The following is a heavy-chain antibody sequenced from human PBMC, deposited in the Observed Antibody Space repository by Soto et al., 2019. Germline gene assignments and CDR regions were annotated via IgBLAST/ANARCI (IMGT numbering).Heavy chain of an antibody. J-gene: IGHJ5*02. CDR1: GFTFSIYS. CDR2: ISSSSSTI. D-gene: IGHD6-13*01. Sequence: PGASLRLSCEASGFTFSIYSMNGVRQAPGKGLEWVSYISSSSSTIYYADSVKGRFTISRDNAKNSLYLQMNSLRAEDTAVYYCARHPERIAQIGWFDPWGQGT. CDR3: ARHPERIAQIGWFDP. V-gene: IGHV3-48*01.